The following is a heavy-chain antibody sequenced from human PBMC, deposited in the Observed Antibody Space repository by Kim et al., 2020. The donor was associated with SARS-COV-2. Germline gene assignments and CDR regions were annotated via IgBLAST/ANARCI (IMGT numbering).Heavy chain of an antibody. CDR3: ARDTNRIAAAGTAIDY. J-gene: IGHJ4*02. V-gene: IGHV3-30*01. Sequence: VKGRFTITRDNSKNTLYLQGNSLRDEDTAVYYCARDTNRIAAAGTAIDYWGQGTLVTVSS. D-gene: IGHD6-13*01.